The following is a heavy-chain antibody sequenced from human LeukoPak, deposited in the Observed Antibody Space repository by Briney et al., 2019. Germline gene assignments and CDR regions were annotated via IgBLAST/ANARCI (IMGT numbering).Heavy chain of an antibody. CDR3: ARSTSTWYRGFDY. CDR2: IYISGST. V-gene: IGHV4-61*02. J-gene: IGHJ4*02. D-gene: IGHD6-13*01. Sequence: TLSLTCTVSGGSVSSENYYWTWIRQSAGKGLEWIGRIYISGSTNYNPSLKSRVTMSLDTSKNQFSLKLSSVTAADTAIYYCARSTSTWYRGFDYWGLGTLVTVSS. CDR1: GGSVSSENYY.